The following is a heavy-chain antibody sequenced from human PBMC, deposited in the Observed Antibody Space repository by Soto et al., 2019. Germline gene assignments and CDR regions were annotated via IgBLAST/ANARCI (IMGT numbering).Heavy chain of an antibody. J-gene: IGHJ4*02. CDR2: IKQDGSEN. CDR3: VRDFEGSYGYGHFDY. D-gene: IGHD5-18*01. CDR1: GFTFSSYW. Sequence: GGSLRLSCAASGFTFSSYWMSWVRQAPGKGLEWVANIKQDGSENYYVDSVRGRFTISRDNAKNSLYLQMNSLRAEDTAVYYCVRDFEGSYGYGHFDYWGQGTLVTVYS. V-gene: IGHV3-7*03.